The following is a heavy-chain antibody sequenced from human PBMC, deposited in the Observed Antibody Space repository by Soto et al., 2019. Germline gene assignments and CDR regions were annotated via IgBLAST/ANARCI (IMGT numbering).Heavy chain of an antibody. CDR1: RESFSGYY. CDR2: IHHSGVT. Sequence: QVQLQQWGAGLLKPSETLSLTCAVYRESFSGYYWSWIRQPPGKGLEWIGEIHHSGVTNYNPSLKSRVTISLDTSKKQFSLKLRSVTAADTGLYYCARVIAAAAKDSWGQGTLVTVSS. V-gene: IGHV4-34*02. J-gene: IGHJ4*02. D-gene: IGHD6-13*01. CDR3: ARVIAAAAKDS.